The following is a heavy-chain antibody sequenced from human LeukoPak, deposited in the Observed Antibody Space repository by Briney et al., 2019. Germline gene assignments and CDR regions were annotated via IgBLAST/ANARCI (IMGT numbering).Heavy chain of an antibody. V-gene: IGHV4-39*07. CDR1: GGSISSTGHY. Sequence: SETLSLTCSVSGGSISSTGHYWGWIRQSPEKGLDWIGSIYSNGNTYYNPSVKSRVTMSVDTSKNQFSPKLTSMTAAETAVYYCARSATVTTGYFDYWGQGALVTVSS. CDR3: ARSATVTTGYFDY. CDR2: IYSNGNT. D-gene: IGHD4-17*01. J-gene: IGHJ4*02.